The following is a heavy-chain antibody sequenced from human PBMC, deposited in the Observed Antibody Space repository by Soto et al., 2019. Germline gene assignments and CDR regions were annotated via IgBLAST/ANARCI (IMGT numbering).Heavy chain of an antibody. Sequence: GGSLSLSCTSSGFNFCDYAMILFRPAPGKGLGWVGFIRSKAYGGTTEYAASVKGRFTISRDDSKSIAYLQMNSLKTEDTAVYYCTSRKWLLPNYFDYWGQGTLVTVSS. D-gene: IGHD3-22*01. V-gene: IGHV3-49*03. J-gene: IGHJ4*02. CDR3: TSRKWLLPNYFDY. CDR2: IRSKAYGGTT. CDR1: GFNFCDYA.